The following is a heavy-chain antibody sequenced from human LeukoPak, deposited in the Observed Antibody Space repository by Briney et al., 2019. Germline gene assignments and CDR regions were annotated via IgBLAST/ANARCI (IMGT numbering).Heavy chain of an antibody. D-gene: IGHD5-18*01. CDR2: ITPIFGTA. V-gene: IGHV1-69*06. Sequence: GASVKVSCKASGYTFTSYGISWVRQAPGQGLEWMGGITPIFGTANYAQKFQGRVTITADKSTSTAYMELSSLRSEDTAVYYCARGGYSYGYNYYYMDVWGKGTTVTVSS. J-gene: IGHJ6*03. CDR3: ARGGYSYGYNYYYMDV. CDR1: GYTFTSYG.